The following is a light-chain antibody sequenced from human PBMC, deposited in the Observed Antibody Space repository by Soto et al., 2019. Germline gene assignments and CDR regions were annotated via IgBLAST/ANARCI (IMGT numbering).Light chain of an antibody. V-gene: IGLV2-14*01. CDR2: AVT. CDR3: CSYAGSYTYV. CDR1: RSDVGGYNY. Sequence: QSALTQPASVSGSPGQSITISCTGTRSDVGGYNYVSWYQQHPGKGPKLLIYAVTNRPSGVSDRFSASKSGDTASLTISGLQAEDEADYYCCSYAGSYTYVFGTGTKVTVL. J-gene: IGLJ1*01.